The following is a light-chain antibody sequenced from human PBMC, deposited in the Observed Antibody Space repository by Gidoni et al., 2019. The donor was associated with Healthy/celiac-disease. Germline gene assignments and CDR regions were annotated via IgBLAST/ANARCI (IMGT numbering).Light chain of an antibody. V-gene: IGLV2-14*03. CDR1: SSDVGGSNY. Sequence: QSALTQPASVSVSPGQSLTISCTGTSSDVGGSNYVSWYQQHPGKAPKLMIYDVSNRPSGVSNRFSGSKSGDTASLTISGLQAEDEADYYCSSYTSSSTLVVFGGGTKLTVL. CDR3: SSYTSSSTLVV. J-gene: IGLJ2*01. CDR2: DVS.